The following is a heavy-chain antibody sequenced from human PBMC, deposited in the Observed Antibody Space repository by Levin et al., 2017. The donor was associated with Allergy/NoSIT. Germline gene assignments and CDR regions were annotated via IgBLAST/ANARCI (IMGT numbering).Heavy chain of an antibody. Sequence: PKASVKVSCKASGYTFIGYYMHWVRQAPGQGLEWMGWINPKSGGTNYALKFQGRVTMTRDTSISTVYMELSWLRSDDTAVYYCARDDDAFDIWGQGTMVIVSS. J-gene: IGHJ3*02. CDR2: INPKSGGT. V-gene: IGHV1-2*02. CDR3: ARDDDAFDI. CDR1: GYTFIGYY.